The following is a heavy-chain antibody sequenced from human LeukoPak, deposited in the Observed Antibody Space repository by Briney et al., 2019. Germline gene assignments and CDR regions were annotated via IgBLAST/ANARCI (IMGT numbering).Heavy chain of an antibody. CDR1: GFTFSSYD. D-gene: IGHD1-26*01. V-gene: IGHV3-48*03. J-gene: IGHJ4*02. Sequence: GGSLRLSCAASGFTFSSYDMYWVRPAPGKGLEWVSYISSGGKTIYYADSVKGRFTISRDNAKNSLYLQMNSLRAEDTAVYYCARDPSGSLNLDFWGQGGLVTVS. CDR3: ARDPSGSLNLDF. CDR2: ISSGGKTI.